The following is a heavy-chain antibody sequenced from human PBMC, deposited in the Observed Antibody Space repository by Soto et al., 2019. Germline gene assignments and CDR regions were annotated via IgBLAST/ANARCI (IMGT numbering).Heavy chain of an antibody. Sequence: SQTLSLTRAISGDSVSSTSTAWSWIRQSPSRGLEWLGRTYYRSKWYSDYAVSVKSRITINPDTSKNQFSLQLNSVTPEDTAVYYCARGSYYSRSLWGQRTPVTLSS. D-gene: IGHD3-10*01. CDR2: TYYRSKWYS. CDR3: ARGSYYSRSL. J-gene: IGHJ4*02. V-gene: IGHV6-1*01. CDR1: GDSVSSTSTA.